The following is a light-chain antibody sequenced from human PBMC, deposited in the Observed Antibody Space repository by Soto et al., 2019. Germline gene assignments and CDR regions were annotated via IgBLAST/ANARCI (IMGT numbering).Light chain of an antibody. CDR2: DNN. Sequence: QAVLTQPPSVSAALGQKVTISCSGSTSNIENNYVSWYQQLPGTAPKLLIYDNNKRPSGIPDRFSGFKSGTSATLGITGLQTGDEAIYYCGTWDSSLSAGVVFGGGTKLTVL. J-gene: IGLJ2*01. V-gene: IGLV1-51*01. CDR1: TSNIENNY. CDR3: GTWDSSLSAGVV.